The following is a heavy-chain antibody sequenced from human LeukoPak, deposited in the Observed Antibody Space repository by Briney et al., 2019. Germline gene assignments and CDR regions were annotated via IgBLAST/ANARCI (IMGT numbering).Heavy chain of an antibody. CDR2: IYCSGST. V-gene: IGHV4-39*07. J-gene: IGHJ4*02. CDR3: ARGLGSHPGSPLDFDY. Sequence: SETLSLTCTVSGGSISSSSYYWGWIRQPPGKGLEWIGSIYCSGSTYYNPSLKSRVTISVDTSKNQFSLKLSSVTAADTAVYYCARGLGSHPGSPLDFDYWGQGTLVTVSS. CDR1: GGSISSSSYY. D-gene: IGHD7-27*01.